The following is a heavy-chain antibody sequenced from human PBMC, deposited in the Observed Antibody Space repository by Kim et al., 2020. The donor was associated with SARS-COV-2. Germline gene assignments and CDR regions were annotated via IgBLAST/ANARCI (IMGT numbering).Heavy chain of an antibody. CDR2: IGTAGDT. J-gene: IGHJ6*02. CDR1: GFTFSSYD. D-gene: IGHD6-19*01. Sequence: GGSLRLSCAASGFTFSSYDMHWVRQATGKGLEWVSAIGTAGDTYYPGSVKGRFTISRENAKNSLYLQMNSLRAGDTAVYYCARAIQLAVAGPRNYYYYYGMDVWGQGTTVTVSS. CDR3: ARAIQLAVAGPRNYYYYYGMDV. V-gene: IGHV3-13*01.